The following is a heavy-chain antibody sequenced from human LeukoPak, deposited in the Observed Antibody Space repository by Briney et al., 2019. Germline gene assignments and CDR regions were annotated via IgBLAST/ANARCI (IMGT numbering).Heavy chain of an antibody. V-gene: IGHV4-39*01. CDR3: ARLLGAAKTDYFDS. D-gene: IGHD6-25*01. Sequence: SETLSLTCTVSGGSISSSSYYWGWIRQPPGKGLEWIGNIYYGGSTYYNPSLKSRVTISRDTSKNQFSLRLTSVTAADTAVYYCARLLGAAKTDYFDSWGQGTLVTVSS. CDR1: GGSISSSSYY. J-gene: IGHJ4*02. CDR2: IYYGGST.